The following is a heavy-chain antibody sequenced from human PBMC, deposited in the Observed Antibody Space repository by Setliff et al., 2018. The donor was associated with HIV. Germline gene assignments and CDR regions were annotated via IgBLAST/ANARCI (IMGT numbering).Heavy chain of an antibody. J-gene: IGHJ4*02. CDR3: ARFVRGAFDS. CDR2: IYYSGTT. D-gene: IGHD3-10*02. CDR1: GGSIRSGGYY. V-gene: IGHV4-31*03. Sequence: NPSETLSLTCTVSGGSIRSGGYYWSWIRQHSRKGLEWIGSIYYSGTTYYNPSLKSRISISIDTSKNQFSPKLSSVAAADTAVYSCARFVRGAFDSWGQGSLVTVSS.